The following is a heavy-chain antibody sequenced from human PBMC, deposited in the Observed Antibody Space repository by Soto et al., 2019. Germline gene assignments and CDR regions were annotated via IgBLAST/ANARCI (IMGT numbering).Heavy chain of an antibody. D-gene: IGHD1-1*01. Sequence: QLQLQESGSGLVRPSLTLSLTCAVSGGSISSGGYSWNWIRQPPGKGLEWIGYIYHSGSTLYNPSLKSRVTISVDKSKNQFSLKLTSVTAADTAVYYCARDQLEGNWFDPWGQGTLVTVSS. V-gene: IGHV4-30-2*01. J-gene: IGHJ5*02. CDR2: IYHSGST. CDR3: ARDQLEGNWFDP. CDR1: GGSISSGGYS.